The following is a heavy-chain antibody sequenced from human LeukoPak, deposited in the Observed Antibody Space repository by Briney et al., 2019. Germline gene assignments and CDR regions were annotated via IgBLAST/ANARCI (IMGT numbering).Heavy chain of an antibody. CDR2: IIPIFGTA. CDR3: ARARCSGGSCYPIWIRLVTFFDY. D-gene: IGHD2-15*01. CDR1: GGTFSSYA. V-gene: IGHV1-69*13. J-gene: IGHJ4*02. Sequence: SVKVSCKASGGTFSSYAISWVRQAPGQGLEWMGGIIPIFGTANYAQKFQGRVTITADESTSTAYMELSSLRSEDTAVYYCARARCSGGSCYPIWIRLVTFFDYWGQGTLVTVSS.